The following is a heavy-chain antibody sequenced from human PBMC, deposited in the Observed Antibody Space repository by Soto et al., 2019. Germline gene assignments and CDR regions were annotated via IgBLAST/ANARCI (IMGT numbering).Heavy chain of an antibody. Sequence: QVQLVQSGAEVKKPGASVKVSCKASGYTFTSYYMHWVRQAPGQGLEWMGIINPSGGSTNYAQKFQGRVTMTRDPSTSTVYMELSSLRSEDTAVYYCARDGYYDVLTGYRYYFDSWGLGTLVTVSS. CDR1: GYTFTSYY. CDR3: ARDGYYDVLTGYRYYFDS. V-gene: IGHV1-46*01. D-gene: IGHD3-9*01. J-gene: IGHJ4*02. CDR2: INPSGGST.